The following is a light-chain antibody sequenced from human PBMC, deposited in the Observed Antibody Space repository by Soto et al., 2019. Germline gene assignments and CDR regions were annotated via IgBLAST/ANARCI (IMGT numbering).Light chain of an antibody. CDR1: QDIRNE. CDR3: LQDYTYPWT. V-gene: IGKV1-6*02. CDR2: SAS. Sequence: AIQMTQSPSSLSASVGARVPITRRASQDIRNELGWYQQIPGKAPKLLVYSASTLQSGVPSRFSGSGSGTDFTLTISSLQPEDFASYFCLQDYTYPWTFGQGTKVDIK. J-gene: IGKJ1*01.